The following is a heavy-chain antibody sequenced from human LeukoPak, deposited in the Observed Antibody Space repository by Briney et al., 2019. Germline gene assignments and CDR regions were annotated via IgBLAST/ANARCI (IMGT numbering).Heavy chain of an antibody. CDR2: IDRSGNTK. Sequence: PGGSLRLSCAASGFAFSDYYMSRIRQAPGQGLEWISYIDRSGNTKYYADSVKGRLTISRDNAKDSLLLQVNSLRAEDTAVYYCAREFSYGTDWGQGTLVIVSS. CDR3: AREFSYGTD. V-gene: IGHV3-11*01. D-gene: IGHD5-18*01. J-gene: IGHJ4*02. CDR1: GFAFSDYY.